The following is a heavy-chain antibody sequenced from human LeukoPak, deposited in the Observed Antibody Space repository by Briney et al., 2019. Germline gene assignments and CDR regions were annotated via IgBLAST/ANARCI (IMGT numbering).Heavy chain of an antibody. V-gene: IGHV5-51*01. CDR1: GYSFTNYW. CDR3: ARQSCSTPTCYDFFMGQMGFDP. D-gene: IGHD2-2*01. Sequence: GESLKISCKGSGYSFTNYWIAWVRQMPGKGLEWMGIIYAGNSDTRYSPSFQGRVTISADKSISTAYLQWSSLKASDTAIYYCARQSCSTPTCYDFFMGQMGFDPWGQGTLVTVSS. J-gene: IGHJ5*02. CDR2: IYAGNSDT.